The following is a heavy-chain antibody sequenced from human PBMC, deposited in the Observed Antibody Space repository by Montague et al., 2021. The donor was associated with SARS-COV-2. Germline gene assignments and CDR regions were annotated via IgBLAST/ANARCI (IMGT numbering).Heavy chain of an antibody. CDR1: GFTVSSNY. D-gene: IGHD3-10*01. Sequence: SLRLSCAASGFTVSSNYMSWVRQAPGKGLEWVSVIYSGGSTYYADSVKGRFTISRDNSKNTLYLQMNSLRTEDTAVYYCARELKGYFDYWGQGTLVTVSS. J-gene: IGHJ4*02. V-gene: IGHV3-66*02. CDR3: ARELKGYFDY. CDR2: IYSGGST.